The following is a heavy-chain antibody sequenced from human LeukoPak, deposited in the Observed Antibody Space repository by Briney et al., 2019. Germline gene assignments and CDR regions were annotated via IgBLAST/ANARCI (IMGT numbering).Heavy chain of an antibody. V-gene: IGHV3-21*01. D-gene: IGHD1-26*01. CDR3: ARDEWGDAFDI. CDR2: ISSSSSYI. CDR1: GFTFSSYS. Sequence: PGWSLRLSCAASGFTFSSYSMNWVRQAPGKGLAWVSSISSSSSYIHSADSVRGRFTISRDNAKNSLFLQMNSLRAEDTAVYYCARDEWGDAFDIWGQGTMVTVFS. J-gene: IGHJ3*02.